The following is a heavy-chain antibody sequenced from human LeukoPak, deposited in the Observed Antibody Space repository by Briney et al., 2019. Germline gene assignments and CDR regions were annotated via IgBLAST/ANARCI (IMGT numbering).Heavy chain of an antibody. V-gene: IGHV4-39*07. CDR1: GGSISSGGYY. CDR2: IYYSGST. D-gene: IGHD3-10*01. J-gene: IGHJ1*01. CDR3: ARDRYYYGSGVQH. Sequence: SETLSLTCTVSGGSISSGGYYWSWIRQHPGKGLEWIGSIYYSGSTYYNPSLKSRVTISVDTSKNQFSLKLSSVTAADTAVYYCARDRYYYGSGVQHWGQGTLVTVSS.